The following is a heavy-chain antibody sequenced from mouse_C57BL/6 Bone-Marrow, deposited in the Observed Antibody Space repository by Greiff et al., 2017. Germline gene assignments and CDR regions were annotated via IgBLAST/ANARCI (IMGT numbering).Heavy chain of an antibody. D-gene: IGHD1-1*01. CDR1: GYSITSGYY. J-gene: IGHJ1*03. V-gene: IGHV3-6*01. Sequence: EVQLQESGPGLVKPSQSLSLTCSVTGYSITSGYYWNWIRQFPGNKLEWMGYISYDGSNNYNPSLKNRISITRDTSKNQFFLKLNSVTTEDTATYYCAREGYYGSRLYWYFDVWGTGTTVTVSS. CDR3: AREGYYGSRLYWYFDV. CDR2: ISYDGSN.